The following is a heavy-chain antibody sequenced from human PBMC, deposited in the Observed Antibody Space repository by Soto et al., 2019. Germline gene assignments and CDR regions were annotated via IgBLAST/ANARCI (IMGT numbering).Heavy chain of an antibody. CDR1: GGSISSYY. CDR2: IYYSGST. J-gene: IGHJ5*02. CDR3: AREKGGNWFDP. Sequence: QVQLQESGPGLVKPSETLSLTCTVSGGSISSYYWSWIRQPPGKGLEWIGYIYYSGSTNYNPSLKRRVTISVDTSNNQFALKLSSVTAADTAVYYCAREKGGNWFDPWGQGTLVTVSS. V-gene: IGHV4-59*01. D-gene: IGHD3-16*01.